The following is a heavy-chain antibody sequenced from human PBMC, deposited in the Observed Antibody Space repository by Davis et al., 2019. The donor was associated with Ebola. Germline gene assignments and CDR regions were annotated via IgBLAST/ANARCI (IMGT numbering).Heavy chain of an antibody. Sequence: GESLKISCAASGFTFSSYWMHWVRQAPGKGPVWVSRINSDGSSTSYADSVKGRFTISRDNAKNTVYLQMNSLRAEDTAVYYCALIVAHKYYYYYGMDVWGQGTTVTVSS. V-gene: IGHV3-74*01. CDR1: GFTFSSYW. D-gene: IGHD5-12*01. J-gene: IGHJ6*02. CDR3: ALIVAHKYYYYYGMDV. CDR2: INSDGSST.